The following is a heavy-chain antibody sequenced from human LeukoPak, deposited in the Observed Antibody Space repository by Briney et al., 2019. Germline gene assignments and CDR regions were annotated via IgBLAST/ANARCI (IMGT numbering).Heavy chain of an antibody. CDR2: IYYSGST. J-gene: IGHJ5*02. Sequence: SETLSLTCTVSGGSISSYYWSWIRQPPGKGLEWIGYIYYSGSTNYNPSLKSRVTISVDTSKNQFSLKLSSVTAADTAVYYCARRSGGWFDLWGQGTLVTVSS. CDR1: GGSISSYY. D-gene: IGHD3-16*01. CDR3: ARRSGGWFDL. V-gene: IGHV4-59*08.